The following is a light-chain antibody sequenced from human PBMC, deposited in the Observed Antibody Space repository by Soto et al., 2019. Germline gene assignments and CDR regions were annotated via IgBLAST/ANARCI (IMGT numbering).Light chain of an antibody. Sequence: DIQMTQSPSTLSASVGVRVTITCRASQSISSWLAWYQQKPGKAPKLLIYDASSLESGVPSRFSGSGSGTEFTLTISSLQPDDFATDYCQQYNSYSYTFGQGTKLAIK. J-gene: IGKJ2*01. CDR2: DAS. CDR1: QSISSW. CDR3: QQYNSYSYT. V-gene: IGKV1-5*01.